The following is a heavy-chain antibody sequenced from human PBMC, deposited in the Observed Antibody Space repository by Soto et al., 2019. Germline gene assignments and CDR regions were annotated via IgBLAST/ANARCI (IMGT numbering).Heavy chain of an antibody. J-gene: IGHJ4*02. CDR2: IFDSGSS. Sequence: SETLSLTCTVSGGSIRRYYWTWNRQPPGKGLEWLGYIFDSGSSFYNPSLKSRVTISIHTSKSQFSLQLTSVTAADTAVYYCARGAADTAMVDSWGQGTLVTVSS. CDR3: ARGAADTAMVDS. D-gene: IGHD5-18*01. V-gene: IGHV4-59*01. CDR1: GGSIRRYY.